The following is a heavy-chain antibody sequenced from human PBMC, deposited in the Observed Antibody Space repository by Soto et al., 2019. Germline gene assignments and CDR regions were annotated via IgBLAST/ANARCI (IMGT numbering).Heavy chain of an antibody. CDR2: IYYSGST. J-gene: IGHJ6*02. D-gene: IGHD3-9*01. CDR1: GCSISSGGYY. CDR3: ARDLTGSSIHYYYYGMDV. V-gene: IGHV4-31*03. Sequence: SETLSLTCTVSGCSISSGGYYWSWIRQHPGKGLEWIGYIYYSGSTYYNPSLKSRITISVDTSKDQFSLKLSSVTAADTAVYYCARDLTGSSIHYYYYGMDVWGQGTTVTVSS.